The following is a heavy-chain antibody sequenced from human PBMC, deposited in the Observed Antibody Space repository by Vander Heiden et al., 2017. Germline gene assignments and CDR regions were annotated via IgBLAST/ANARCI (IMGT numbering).Heavy chain of an antibody. Sequence: EVQLSQSGAGLVPPGGSLRLSCAASRFTFSSYAMSWVRQAPVEGLECVSRISGSGGSTNDGDSVKGRFTISRDHSTNTLYLQMNSLRAEDTAVYYCAKAFYGSGSYDAFDIWGQGTMVTVSS. J-gene: IGHJ3*02. CDR2: ISGSGGST. D-gene: IGHD3-10*01. CDR3: AKAFYGSGSYDAFDI. CDR1: RFTFSSYA. V-gene: IGHV3-23*01.